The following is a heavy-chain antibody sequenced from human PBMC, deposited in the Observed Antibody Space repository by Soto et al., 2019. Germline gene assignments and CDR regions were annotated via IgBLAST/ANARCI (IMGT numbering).Heavy chain of an antibody. V-gene: IGHV3-64D*06. D-gene: IGHD4-17*01. CDR3: VKDRGDYYYYGMDV. CDR2: ISANGGST. CDR1: GFTFNNYG. Sequence: PGGSLRLSCSASGFTFNNYGMHWVRQAPGRGLEYVSTISANGGSTYYADSVQGRFTISRDNRKNALYLQMSSLRAEDTAVYYCVKDRGDYYYYGMDVWGQGTTVTVSS. J-gene: IGHJ6*02.